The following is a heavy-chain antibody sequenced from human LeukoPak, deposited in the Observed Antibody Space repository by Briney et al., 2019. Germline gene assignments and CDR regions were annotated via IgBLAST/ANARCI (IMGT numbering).Heavy chain of an antibody. CDR2: INHSGST. Sequence: PSETLSLTCAVYGGSFSGYYWSWIRQPPGKGLEWIGEINHSGSTNYNPSLKSRVTISVDASKNQFSLKLSSVTAADTAVYYCARGNSYYDFWSGYYHPRQFDYWGQGTLVTVSS. D-gene: IGHD3-3*01. CDR3: ARGNSYYDFWSGYYHPRQFDY. V-gene: IGHV4-34*01. CDR1: GGSFSGYY. J-gene: IGHJ4*02.